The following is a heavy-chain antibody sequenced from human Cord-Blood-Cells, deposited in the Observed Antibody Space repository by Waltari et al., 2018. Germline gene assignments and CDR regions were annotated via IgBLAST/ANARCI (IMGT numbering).Heavy chain of an antibody. CDR1: GCTFSSAW. CDR2: IKQDGSEK. Sequence: EVQLVESGGGLVQPGRSLRLSCAASGCTFSSAWWSWVRQPPGKGLEWVANIKQDGSEKYYVDSVKGRFTISRDNAKNSLYLQMNSLRAEDTAVYYCARDAQGDYWGQGTLVTVSS. J-gene: IGHJ4*02. V-gene: IGHV3-7*05. CDR3: ARDAQGDY.